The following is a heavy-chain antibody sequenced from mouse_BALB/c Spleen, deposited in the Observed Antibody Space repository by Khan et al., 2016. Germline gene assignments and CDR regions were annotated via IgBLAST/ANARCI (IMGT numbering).Heavy chain of an antibody. CDR2: ISSGGST. J-gene: IGHJ2*01. Sequence: EVELVESGGGLVKPGGSLKLSCAASGFTFSSYAMSWVRQTPEKRLEWVASISSGGSTFYPDILKDRFTISRDNDRNILYLQMSSLRSEDTALYYCTSKVYAFDDWGQGTTLAVSA. CDR3: TSKVYAFDD. CDR1: GFTFSSYA. D-gene: IGHD1-1*01. V-gene: IGHV5-6-5*01.